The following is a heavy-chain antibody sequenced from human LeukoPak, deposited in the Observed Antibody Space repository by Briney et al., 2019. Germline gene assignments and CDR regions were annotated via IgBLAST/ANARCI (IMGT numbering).Heavy chain of an antibody. CDR2: IYYSGST. CDR3: ARHPLVGATLPDDY. D-gene: IGHD1-26*01. CDR1: GGSISSSSYY. V-gene: IGHV4-39*01. Sequence: PSETLSLTCTVFGGSISSSSYYWGWIRQPPGKGLEWIGSIYYSGSTYYNPSLKSRVTISVDTSKNQFSLKLSSVTAADTAVYYCARHPLVGATLPDDYWGQGTLVTVSS. J-gene: IGHJ4*02.